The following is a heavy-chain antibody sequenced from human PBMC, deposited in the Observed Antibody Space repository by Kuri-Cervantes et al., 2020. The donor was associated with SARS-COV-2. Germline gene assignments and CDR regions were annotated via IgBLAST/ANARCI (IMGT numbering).Heavy chain of an antibody. CDR3: AKGYQFVGYSYGQGLFDY. V-gene: IGHV3-48*02. CDR2: ISSTSRTI. Sequence: ETLSLTFAASGFTFSSYSMNWVRQAPGKGLEWVSDISSTSRTIYYADSVKGRFTISRDNAKNSLYLQMNSLRDEDTAVYYRAKGYQFVGYSYGQGLFDYWGQGTLVTVSS. J-gene: IGHJ4*02. CDR1: GFTFSSYS. D-gene: IGHD5-18*01.